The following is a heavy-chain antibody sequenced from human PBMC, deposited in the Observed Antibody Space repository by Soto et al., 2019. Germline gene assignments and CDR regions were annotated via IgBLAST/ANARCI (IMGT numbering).Heavy chain of an antibody. J-gene: IGHJ6*02. D-gene: IGHD2-8*01. CDR1: GGSFSGYY. CDR3: ARIKPRHSLGTRDYGMDV. V-gene: IGHV4-34*01. Sequence: SGTLSLTCAVYGGSFSGYYWSWIRQPPGKGLEWIGEINHSGSTNYNPSLKSRVTISVDTSKNQFSLKLSSVTTADTAVYYCARIKPRHSLGTRDYGMDVWGQGTTVTVSS. CDR2: INHSGST.